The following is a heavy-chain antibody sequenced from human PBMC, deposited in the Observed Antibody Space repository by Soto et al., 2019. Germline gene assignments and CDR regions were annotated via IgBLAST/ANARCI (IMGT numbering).Heavy chain of an antibody. CDR2: IDGSGTTK. Sequence: EVQLLESGGGLVQPGGSLRLSCGVSGFTFNDFEMNWVRQAPGKGLEWLAYIDGSGTTKKYADSVRGRFTISRDNPNNALFLQMSSLSAAETAIYDCERGFGRFNYWGQGTLVSVSS. D-gene: IGHD3-10*01. V-gene: IGHV3-48*03. CDR3: ERGFGRFNY. J-gene: IGHJ4*02. CDR1: GFTFNDFE.